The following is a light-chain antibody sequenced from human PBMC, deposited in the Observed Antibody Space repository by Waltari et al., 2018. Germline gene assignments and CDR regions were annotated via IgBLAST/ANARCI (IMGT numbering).Light chain of an antibody. Sequence: QTLLPQPPSVSGTPGQTVSISCSGGNSNIRSNPVNWYQRLPGAAPKLLIFSNAQRPAGVPDRFSGSKSGNSASRTISGLRSEDEADYYCASWGDSLNGMVFGGGTKLTVL. CDR3: ASWGDSLNGMV. J-gene: IGLJ2*01. CDR2: SNA. V-gene: IGLV1-44*01. CDR1: NSNIRSNP.